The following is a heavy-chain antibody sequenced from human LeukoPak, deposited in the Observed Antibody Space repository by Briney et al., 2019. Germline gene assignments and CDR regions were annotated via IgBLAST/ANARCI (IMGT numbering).Heavy chain of an antibody. D-gene: IGHD2-2*01. V-gene: IGHV4-4*07. Sequence: PSETLSLTCTVSGGSISSYYWSWIRQPAGKGLEWIGRIYTSGSTNYIPSLKSRVTMSVDTSKNQFSLKLSSVTAADTAVYYCAREQWGYCSSTSCNYYYYMDVWGKGTTVTVSS. J-gene: IGHJ6*03. CDR3: AREQWGYCSSTSCNYYYYMDV. CDR1: GGSISSYY. CDR2: IYTSGST.